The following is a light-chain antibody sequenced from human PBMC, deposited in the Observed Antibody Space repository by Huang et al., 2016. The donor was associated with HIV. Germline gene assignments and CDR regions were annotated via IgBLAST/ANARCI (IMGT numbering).Light chain of an antibody. CDR1: QSIDGY. CDR3: QQSYSTWIT. Sequence: IQMTQSPSSLSASVGDRVTITCRAGQSIDGYLNWYQQKSGKSPKLLISSASTLHTGVPPRFSVSGSGTDYTLIINNVQPDDFATCFCQQSYSTWITFGQGSRL. J-gene: IGKJ5*01. V-gene: IGKV1-39*01. CDR2: SAS.